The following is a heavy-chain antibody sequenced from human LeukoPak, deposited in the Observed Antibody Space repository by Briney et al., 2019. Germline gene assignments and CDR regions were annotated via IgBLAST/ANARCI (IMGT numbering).Heavy chain of an antibody. Sequence: ASVKVSCKASGYTFTSYDINWVRQATGQGLEWMGWINPNSGGTNYAQKFQGRVTMTRDTSISTAYMELSRLRSDDTAVYYCARDYSSSSGGPDQDYYYYMDVWGKGTTVTVSS. CDR2: INPNSGGT. J-gene: IGHJ6*03. D-gene: IGHD6-6*01. CDR3: ARDYSSSSGGPDQDYYYYMDV. CDR1: GYTFTSYD. V-gene: IGHV1-2*02.